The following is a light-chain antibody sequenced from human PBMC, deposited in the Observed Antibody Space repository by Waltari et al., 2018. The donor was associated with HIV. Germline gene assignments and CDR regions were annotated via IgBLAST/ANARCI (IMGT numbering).Light chain of an antibody. V-gene: IGLV3-25*03. CDR3: QSADSSGNWL. J-gene: IGLJ3*02. Sequence: SYELTQPPSVSVSPGQTARITCSGDALSKQYDYWYQQKPGQAPVVVIYKDTGKSSGIPERFSGSTSGTTVTLTISGVQAEDEADYYCQSADSSGNWLFGGGTKLTVV. CDR1: ALSKQY. CDR2: KDT.